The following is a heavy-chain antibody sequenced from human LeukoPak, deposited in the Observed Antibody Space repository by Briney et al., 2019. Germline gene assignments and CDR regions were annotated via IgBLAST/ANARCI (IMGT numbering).Heavy chain of an antibody. CDR3: ARHASSSWEQENYFDY. D-gene: IGHD6-13*01. CDR2: INHSGST. J-gene: IGHJ4*02. CDR1: GGSFSGYY. Sequence: SETLSLTCAVYGGSFSGYYWSWIRQPPGKGLEWIGEINHSGSTNYNPSLKSRVTISVDTSKNQFSLKLSSVTAVDTAVYYCARHASSSWEQENYFDYWGQGTLVTVSS. V-gene: IGHV4-34*01.